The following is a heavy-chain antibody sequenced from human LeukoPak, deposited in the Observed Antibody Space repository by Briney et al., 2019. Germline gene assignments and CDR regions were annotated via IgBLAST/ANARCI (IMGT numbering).Heavy chain of an antibody. J-gene: IGHJ4*02. CDR3: ALIWFGELTEDYYFDY. V-gene: IGHV4-39*01. Sequence: PSETLSLTCTVSGGSISSSSYYWGWIRQPPGKGLEWIGNIYYSGSTYYNPSLKSRVTISVDTSKNRFSLKLSSVTAADTAVYYCALIWFGELTEDYYFDYWGQGTLVTVSS. CDR2: IYYSGST. CDR1: GGSISSSSYY. D-gene: IGHD3-10*01.